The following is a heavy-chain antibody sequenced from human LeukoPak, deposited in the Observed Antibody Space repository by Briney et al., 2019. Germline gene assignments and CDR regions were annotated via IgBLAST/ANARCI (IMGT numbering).Heavy chain of an antibody. V-gene: IGHV4-34*01. Sequence: PSETLSLTCAVYSGSFSGYYWSWIRQPPGKGLEWIGEINHSGSTNYNPSLKSRVTISVDTSKNQFSLKLSSVTAADTAVYYCARGPRLVVPAAKDYYGIDAWGQGTTVTVSS. D-gene: IGHD2-2*01. CDR3: ARGPRLVVPAAKDYYGIDA. CDR2: INHSGST. J-gene: IGHJ6*02. CDR1: SGSFSGYY.